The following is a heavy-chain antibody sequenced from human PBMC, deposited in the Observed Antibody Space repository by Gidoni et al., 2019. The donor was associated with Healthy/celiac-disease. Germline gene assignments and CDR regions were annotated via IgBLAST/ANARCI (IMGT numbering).Heavy chain of an antibody. CDR2: ISYDGSNK. D-gene: IGHD3-3*01. CDR3: ARGGYDFWSGAPAYYYYGMDV. J-gene: IGHJ6*02. Sequence: QVQLVESGGGVVQPGRSLRLSCAASGFTFSSYAMHWVRQAPGKGLEWVAVISYDGSNKYYADSVKGRFTISRDNSKNTLYLQMNSLRAEDTAVYYCARGGYDFWSGAPAYYYYGMDVWGQGTTVTVSS. CDR1: GFTFSSYA. V-gene: IGHV3-30-3*01.